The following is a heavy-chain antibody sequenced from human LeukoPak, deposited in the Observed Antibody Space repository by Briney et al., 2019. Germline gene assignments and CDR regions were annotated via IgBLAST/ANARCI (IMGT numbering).Heavy chain of an antibody. J-gene: IGHJ4*02. V-gene: IGHV3-64*01. CDR3: ARGLPGGLDY. CDR1: RFTFSNYD. D-gene: IGHD3-10*01. Sequence: PGGSLRLSCAASRFTFSNYDMHWVRQAPGKGLEYVSGISSNGGSTYCANSVKGRFTISRDNSKNTLYLQMGSLRDDDMAGYYCARGLPGGLDYWGQGTLVTVSS. CDR2: ISSNGGST.